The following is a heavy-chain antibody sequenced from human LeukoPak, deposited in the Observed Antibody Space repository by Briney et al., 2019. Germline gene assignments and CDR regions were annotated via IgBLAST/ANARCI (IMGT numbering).Heavy chain of an antibody. CDR1: SGSILSYY. CDR3: ARRPLYGDQFFDY. J-gene: IGHJ4*02. Sequence: SETLSLTCTVSSGSILSYYWSWIRQPPGKGLEWIGYIYYSGSTNYNPSLKSRVTISVDTSKNQFSLKLSSVTAADTAVYYCARRPLYGDQFFDYWGQGTLVTVSS. CDR2: IYYSGST. V-gene: IGHV4-59*01. D-gene: IGHD4-17*01.